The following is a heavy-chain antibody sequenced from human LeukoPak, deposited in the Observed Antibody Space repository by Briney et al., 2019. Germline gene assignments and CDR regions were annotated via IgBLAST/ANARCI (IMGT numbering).Heavy chain of an antibody. J-gene: IGHJ4*02. CDR2: INPNSGGT. CDR1: GYTFTGYY. CDR3: ARDLVVVPAARSGFDY. V-gene: IGHV1-2*02. Sequence: ASVKVSCKASGYTFTGYYMHWVRQAPGQGLEWMGWINPNSGGTNYAQKFQGRVTMTRDTSISTAYMELSRLRSDDTAVYYCARDLVVVPAARSGFDYWGQGTLVTVSS. D-gene: IGHD2-2*01.